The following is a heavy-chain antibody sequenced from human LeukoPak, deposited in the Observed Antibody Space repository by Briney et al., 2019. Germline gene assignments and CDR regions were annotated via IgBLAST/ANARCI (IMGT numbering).Heavy chain of an antibody. CDR3: AKHSGSYFIYYVDS. CDR1: GFTSSSYG. V-gene: IGHV3-23*01. J-gene: IGHJ4*02. D-gene: IGHD1-26*01. Sequence: GGSLRLSCAASGFTSSSYGMSWVRQAPGKGLEWVSTISGSAYNTYYADSVKGRFTISRDNSANTLYLQMNSLRAEDTALYYCAKHSGSYFIYYVDSWGQGTLVTVSS. CDR2: ISGSAYNT.